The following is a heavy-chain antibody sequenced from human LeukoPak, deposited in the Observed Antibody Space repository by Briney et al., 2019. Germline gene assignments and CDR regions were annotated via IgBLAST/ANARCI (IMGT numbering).Heavy chain of an antibody. V-gene: IGHV4-39*01. Sequence: SETLSLTCTVSGGSISNYYWSWIRQPPGKGLEWIGSIYYSGSTYYNPSLKSRVTISVDTSKNQFSLKLRSVSDADTAVYYCARQGDFWSGYPSDYWGQGTLVTVSS. CDR2: IYYSGST. CDR1: GGSISNYY. J-gene: IGHJ4*02. CDR3: ARQGDFWSGYPSDY. D-gene: IGHD3-3*01.